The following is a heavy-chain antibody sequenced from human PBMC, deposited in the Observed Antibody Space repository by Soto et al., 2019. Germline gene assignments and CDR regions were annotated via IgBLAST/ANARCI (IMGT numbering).Heavy chain of an antibody. V-gene: IGHV3-48*03. J-gene: IGHJ6*02. CDR1: GFNVGDYE. CDR3: ARGRYALGV. D-gene: IGHD3-9*01. CDR2: ITSGGTVF. Sequence: GGSLRLSCAASGFNVGDYEMNWVRQAPGKGLEWISMITSGGTVFYYADSVRGRFAISRDDTENSLYLQMDSLRVEDTALYYCARGRYALGVWGQGSTVTVFS.